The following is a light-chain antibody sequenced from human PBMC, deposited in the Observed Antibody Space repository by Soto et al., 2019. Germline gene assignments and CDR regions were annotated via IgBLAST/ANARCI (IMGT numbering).Light chain of an antibody. Sequence: QSALNQPASVSASPGQSITISCTGGKNDIGSSDYVSWYQQHPGKAPKLIIYGVSNRPSGTSDRFSGSKSGNTASLTISGLQADDEADYYCSSSTSSNTLVFGGGTKLTVL. V-gene: IGLV2-14*01. J-gene: IGLJ3*02. CDR1: KNDIGSSDY. CDR3: SSSTSSNTLV. CDR2: GVS.